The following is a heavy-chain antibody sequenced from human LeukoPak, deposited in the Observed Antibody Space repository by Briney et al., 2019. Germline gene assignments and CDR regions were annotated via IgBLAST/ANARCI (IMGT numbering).Heavy chain of an antibody. CDR1: GGSISSYY. J-gene: IGHJ3*02. V-gene: IGHV4-59*08. CDR2: IYYSGST. Sequence: SETLSLTCTVSGGSISSYYWSWIRQPPVKGLEWMGYIYYSGSTNYNPSLKSRVTISVDTSKNQFSLKLSSVTAADTAVYYCASADADDAFDIWGQGTMVTVSS. CDR3: ASADADDAFDI. D-gene: IGHD2-8*01.